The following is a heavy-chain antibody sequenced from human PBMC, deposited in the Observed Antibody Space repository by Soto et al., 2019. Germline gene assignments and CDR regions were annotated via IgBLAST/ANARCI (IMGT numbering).Heavy chain of an antibody. V-gene: IGHV3-30*18. CDR1: GFTFSSYG. CDR2: ISYDGSNK. Sequence: QVQLVESGGGVVQPGRSLRLSCAASGFTFSSYGMHWVRQAPGKGLEWVAVISYDGSNKYYADAGKGRFTISRDNSKNTLYPHMISLRTENTAVYYCAKTYSSDWYLHDVGFDYCGQGTLVTVSS. D-gene: IGHD6-19*01. J-gene: IGHJ4*02. CDR3: AKTYSSDWYLHDVGFDY.